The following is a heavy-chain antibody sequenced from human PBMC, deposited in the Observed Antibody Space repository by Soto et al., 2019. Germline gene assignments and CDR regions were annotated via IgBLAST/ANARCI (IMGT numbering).Heavy chain of an antibody. CDR2: INPNSGGT. J-gene: IGHJ5*02. Sequence: SVKVSCKASGYTFTGYYMHWVRQAPGQGLEWMGWINPNSGGTNYAQKFQGWVTMTRDTSISTAYMELSRLRSDDTAVYYCARNTVGATGPWFDPWGQGTLVTVSS. D-gene: IGHD1-26*01. CDR1: GYTFTGYY. CDR3: ARNTVGATGPWFDP. V-gene: IGHV1-2*04.